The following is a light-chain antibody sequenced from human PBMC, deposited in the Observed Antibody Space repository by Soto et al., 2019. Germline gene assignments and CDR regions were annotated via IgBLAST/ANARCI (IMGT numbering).Light chain of an antibody. Sequence: QSALTQPASVSGSPGQSITISCTGTSSDVGSDNLVSWYQQHPGKAPKLMIYEGSKRPSGVSNRFSSSKSGNTASLTISGLQAEDEADYYCCSYAGSSTAIFGGGTKLTVL. CDR2: EGS. J-gene: IGLJ2*01. V-gene: IGLV2-23*01. CDR3: CSYAGSSTAI. CDR1: SSDVGSDNL.